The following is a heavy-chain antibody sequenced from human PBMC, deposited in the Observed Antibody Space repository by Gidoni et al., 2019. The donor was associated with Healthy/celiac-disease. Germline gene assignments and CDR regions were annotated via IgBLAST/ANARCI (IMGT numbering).Heavy chain of an antibody. V-gene: IGHV3-23*01. CDR1: GFTFSSYA. CDR2: IRGSGGST. CDR3: AKEGGLWLLYYYYMDV. J-gene: IGHJ6*03. D-gene: IGHD3-16*01. Sequence: EVQLLESGGGLVQPGGSLRLSCAASGFTFSSYAMSWVRQAPGKGLAWGSAIRGSGGSTYYADSVKGRFTISRDNSKNTLYLQMNSLRAEDTAVYYCAKEGGLWLLYYYYMDVWGKGTTVTVSS.